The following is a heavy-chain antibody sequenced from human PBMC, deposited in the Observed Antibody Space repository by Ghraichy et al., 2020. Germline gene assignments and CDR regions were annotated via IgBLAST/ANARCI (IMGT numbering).Heavy chain of an antibody. CDR2: IWYDGSNK. J-gene: IGHJ4*02. V-gene: IGHV3-33*08. CDR3: ARTQFNYYGSGSYNGDFDY. CDR1: GFTFSSYG. Sequence: GGSLRLSCAASGFTFSSYGIHWVRQAPGKGLEWVAVIWYDGSNKYYADSVKGRFTISRDNSKNTLYLQMNSLRAEDTAVYYCARTQFNYYGSGSYNGDFDYWGQGTLVTVSS. D-gene: IGHD3-10*01.